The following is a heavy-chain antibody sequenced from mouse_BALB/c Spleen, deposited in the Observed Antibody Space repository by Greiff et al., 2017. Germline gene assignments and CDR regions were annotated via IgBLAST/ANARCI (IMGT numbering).Heavy chain of an antibody. CDR2: ILPGSGST. Sequence: QVQLQQSGAELMKPGASVKISCKATGYTFSSYWIEWVKQRPGHGLEWIGEILPGSGSTNYNEKFKGKATFTADTSSNTAYMQLSSLTSEDSAVYYCARWEGSNAMDYWGQGTSVTVSS. CDR3: ARWEGSNAMDY. CDR1: GYTFSSYW. J-gene: IGHJ4*01. D-gene: IGHD1-1*02. V-gene: IGHV1-9*01.